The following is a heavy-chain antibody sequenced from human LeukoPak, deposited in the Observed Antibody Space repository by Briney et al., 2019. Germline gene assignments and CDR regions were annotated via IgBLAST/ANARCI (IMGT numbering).Heavy chain of an antibody. J-gene: IGHJ5*02. CDR2: INNSGVT. V-gene: IGHV4-34*01. CDR1: NGSFSGYY. CDR3: ARGGTTYYYGSGTSP. Sequence: PSETLSLTCAVHNGSFSGYYWTWIRQAPGKGLEWIGEINNSGVTYYNPSLETRVTISRDTSKIQFFLQLKSVSAADTAVYYCARGGTTYYYGSGTSPWGQGTLVIVSS. D-gene: IGHD3-10*01.